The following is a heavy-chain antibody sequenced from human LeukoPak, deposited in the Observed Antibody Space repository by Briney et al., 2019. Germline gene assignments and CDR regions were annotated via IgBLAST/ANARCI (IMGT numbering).Heavy chain of an antibody. J-gene: IGHJ4*02. CDR3: ARRGFGEYDY. Sequence: GGSLRLSCAASGFTFSSYWMSWVRQAPGKGLEWVSAISGSGGSTYYADSVKGRFTISRGNSKNTLYLQMNSLRAEDTAVYYCARRGFGEYDYWGQGTLVTVSS. V-gene: IGHV3-23*01. CDR2: ISGSGGST. CDR1: GFTFSSYW. D-gene: IGHD3-10*01.